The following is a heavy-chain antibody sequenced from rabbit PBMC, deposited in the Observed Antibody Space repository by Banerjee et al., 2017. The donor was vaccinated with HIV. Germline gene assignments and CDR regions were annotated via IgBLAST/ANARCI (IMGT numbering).Heavy chain of an antibody. CDR1: GFDFSSYG. D-gene: IGHD1-1*01. V-gene: IGHV1S39*01. J-gene: IGHJ4*01. Sequence: QEQLVESGGGLVQPGGSLKLSCVASGFDFSSYGVGWVRQAPGKGLEWIGYIDPVFSSTYYARWVNGRFTIAKTSSTTVTLQMTSLTAADTATYFCASRGASTNGFALWGPGTLVTVS. CDR3: ASRGASTNGFAL. CDR2: IDPVFSST.